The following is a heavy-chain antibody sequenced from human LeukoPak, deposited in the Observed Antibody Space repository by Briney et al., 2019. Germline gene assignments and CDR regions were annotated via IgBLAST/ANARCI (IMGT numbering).Heavy chain of an antibody. Sequence: GGSLRLSCAASGFTFSSYGMHWVRQAPGKGLEWVAVISYDGSNKYYADSVKGRFTISRDNSKNTLYLQMNSLRAEDTAVYYCAKDLLDYGGNSEFDYWGQGTLVTVSS. J-gene: IGHJ4*02. D-gene: IGHD4-23*01. CDR1: GFTFSSYG. CDR3: AKDLLDYGGNSEFDY. V-gene: IGHV3-30*18. CDR2: ISYDGSNK.